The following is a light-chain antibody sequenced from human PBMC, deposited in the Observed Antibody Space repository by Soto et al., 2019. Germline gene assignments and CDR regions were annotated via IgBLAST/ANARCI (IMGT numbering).Light chain of an antibody. V-gene: IGLV2-11*01. CDR1: SSDVGGYSY. CDR2: GVS. Sequence: QSALTQPRSVSGSPGQSGTISCTGTSSDVGGYSYVSWYQQHPDKAPKRMIYGVSKRPSGVPDRFSGSKSGNTASLTISGLQAEDEADYYCCSYAGSYTYVFGTGTKLTVL. J-gene: IGLJ1*01. CDR3: CSYAGSYTYV.